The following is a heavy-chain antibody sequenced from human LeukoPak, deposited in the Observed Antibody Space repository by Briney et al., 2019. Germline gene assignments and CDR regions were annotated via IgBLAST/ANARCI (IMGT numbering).Heavy chain of an antibody. J-gene: IGHJ4*02. CDR1: GGTFSSYV. CDR3: ASRYSSGLETIDY. D-gene: IGHD6-19*01. CDR2: IIPIFGTA. V-gene: IGHV1-69*05. Sequence: ASVKVSCKASGGTFSSYVISWVRQAPGQGLEWMGRIIPIFGTANYAQTFQRRVTITTDESTSTAYMELSSLRSEDTAVYYCASRYSSGLETIDYWGQGTLVTVSS.